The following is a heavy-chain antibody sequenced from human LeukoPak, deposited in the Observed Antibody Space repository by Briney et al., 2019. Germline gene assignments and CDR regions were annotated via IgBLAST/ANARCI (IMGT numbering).Heavy chain of an antibody. CDR2: IFYSGTY. Sequence: SETLSLTCTVSGGSIRRNFWSWIRQPPGKGLEWIGYIFYSGTYNYNPSLKSRLTIAIDTSKNQCTLRLSSVTAADTAVYYCAEEDRDNYYFDSWGQRTLVTVSS. D-gene: IGHD5-24*01. CDR3: AEEDRDNYYFDS. CDR1: GGSIRRNF. V-gene: IGHV4-59*01. J-gene: IGHJ4*02.